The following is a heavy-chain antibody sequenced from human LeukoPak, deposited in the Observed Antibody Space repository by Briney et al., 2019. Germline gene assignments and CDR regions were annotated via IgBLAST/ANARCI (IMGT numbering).Heavy chain of an antibody. V-gene: IGHV3-23*01. D-gene: IGHD4-11*01. Sequence: GGSLRLSCAASGFTFNRYGMNRVRQAPGKGLQWVSGISGSGTNTYYADSVKGRFTLSRDNSNNTLYLQMNSLRAEDTAVYFCAYRDAFDIWGLGTMVTVSS. CDR2: ISGSGTNT. CDR3: AYRDAFDI. J-gene: IGHJ3*02. CDR1: GFTFNRYG.